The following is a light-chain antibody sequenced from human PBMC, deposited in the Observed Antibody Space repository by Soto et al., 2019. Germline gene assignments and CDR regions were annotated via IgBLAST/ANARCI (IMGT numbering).Light chain of an antibody. CDR3: QQYYRDPLS. V-gene: IGKV1-5*01. CDR2: DVS. CDR1: QSFTTW. Sequence: DIQMTQSPSTLSASVGDRVTITCRASQSFTTWLAWYQQKPGKAPKLLIFDVSTLETGVPSRFSGSGSGTEFTLTISSLQPDDFATYYCQQYYRDPLSFGGGTTVEIK. J-gene: IGKJ4*01.